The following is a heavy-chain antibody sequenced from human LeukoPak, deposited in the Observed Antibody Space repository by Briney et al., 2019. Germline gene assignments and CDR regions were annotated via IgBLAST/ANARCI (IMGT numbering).Heavy chain of an antibody. CDR3: ARHLWFGELLSPDSIHDAFDI. D-gene: IGHD3-10*01. CDR2: IYSGGST. V-gene: IGHV3-53*01. Sequence: GGSLRLSCAASGFTVSSNYMSWVRQAPGKGLEWVSVIYSGGSTYYADSVKGRFTISRDNSKNTLYLQMNSLRAEDTAVYYCARHLWFGELLSPDSIHDAFDIWGQGTMVTVSS. CDR1: GFTVSSNY. J-gene: IGHJ3*02.